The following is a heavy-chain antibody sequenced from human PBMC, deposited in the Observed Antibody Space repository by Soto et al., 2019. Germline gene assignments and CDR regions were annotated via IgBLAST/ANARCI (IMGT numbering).Heavy chain of an antibody. CDR2: IWYDGSNK. Sequence: QVQLVESGGGVVQPGRSLRLSCAASGFTFSSYGMHWVRQAPGKGLEWVAVIWYDGSNKYYADSVKGRFTISRDNSKNTLYLQMNSLRAEDTAVYYCARAPSYYYDSSGYGYFDLWGRGTLVTVSS. J-gene: IGHJ2*01. CDR3: ARAPSYYYDSSGYGYFDL. D-gene: IGHD3-22*01. CDR1: GFTFSSYG. V-gene: IGHV3-33*01.